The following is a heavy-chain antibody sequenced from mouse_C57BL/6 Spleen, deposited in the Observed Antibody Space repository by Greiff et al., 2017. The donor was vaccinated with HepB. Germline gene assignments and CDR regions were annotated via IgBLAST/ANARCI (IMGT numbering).Heavy chain of an antibody. D-gene: IGHD2-5*01. J-gene: IGHJ3*01. CDR2: IDPEDGDT. CDR3: TTAPYYSNYGFAY. Sequence: VQLQQSGAELVRPGASVKLSCTASGFNIKDYYMHWVKQRPEQGLEWIGRIDPEDGDTEYAPKFQGKATMTADTSSNTAYLQLSSLTSEDTAVYYCTTAPYYSNYGFAYWGQGTLVTVSA. V-gene: IGHV14-1*01. CDR1: GFNIKDYY.